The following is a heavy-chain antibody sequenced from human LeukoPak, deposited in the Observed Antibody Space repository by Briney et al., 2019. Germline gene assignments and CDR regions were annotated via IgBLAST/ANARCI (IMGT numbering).Heavy chain of an antibody. D-gene: IGHD1-26*01. CDR2: ISPGGGTT. Sequence: PRGSLRLSCAASGFTFSSSETNWVRQAPGKGLEWISYISPGGGTTYYSDSVKGRFTISRDDAKNSLSLQMNSLRAEDTAVYYCARPGSAVTPGYWGQGTLVTVSS. CDR1: GFTFSSSE. V-gene: IGHV3-48*03. J-gene: IGHJ4*02. CDR3: ARPGSAVTPGY.